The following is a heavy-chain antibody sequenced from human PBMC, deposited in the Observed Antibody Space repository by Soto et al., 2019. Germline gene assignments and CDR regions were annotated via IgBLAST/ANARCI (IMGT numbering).Heavy chain of an antibody. CDR3: VRAAITATGTRYFIH. V-gene: IGHV1-18*01. J-gene: IGHJ1*01. CDR2: ISAENGNI. CDR1: GYTFTTYG. D-gene: IGHD6-13*01. Sequence: GASVKVSCKASGYTFTTYGLSWVRQAPGQGLEWMAWISAENGNINYAEKFHGRVTLTTDTSTSTGYMELRSLRSDGTAMYYCVRAAITATGTRYFIHWGLGTLVTVSS.